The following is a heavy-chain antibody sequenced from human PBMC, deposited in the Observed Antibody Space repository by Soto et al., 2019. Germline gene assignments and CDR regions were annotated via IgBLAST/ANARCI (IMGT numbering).Heavy chain of an antibody. V-gene: IGHV3-21*01. CDR1: GFTFSSYS. Sequence: EVQLVESGGGLVKPGGSLRLSCAASGFTFSSYSMNWVRQAPGKGLEWVSSISSSSSYIYYADSVKGRFTISRDNAKNSLYLQMNSLRAEDTGVYYCARVGGQLVPGFDYWGQGTRVTVSS. CDR2: ISSSSSYI. J-gene: IGHJ4*02. D-gene: IGHD6-6*01. CDR3: ARVGGQLVPGFDY.